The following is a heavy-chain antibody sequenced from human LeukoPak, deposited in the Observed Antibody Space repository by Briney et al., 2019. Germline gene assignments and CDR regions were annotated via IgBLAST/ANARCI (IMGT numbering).Heavy chain of an antibody. Sequence: ASVKVSCKASGYTFTSYDINWVRQATGQGLEWMGWMNPNSGNTGYAQKFQGRVTMTRNSSISIAYLELSSLRSEDTAVYYCARGPRYCSGGSCYSGTIRGWGQGTLVTVSS. CDR1: GYTFTSYD. CDR2: MNPNSGNT. CDR3: ARGPRYCSGGSCYSGTIRG. J-gene: IGHJ4*02. V-gene: IGHV1-8*01. D-gene: IGHD2-15*01.